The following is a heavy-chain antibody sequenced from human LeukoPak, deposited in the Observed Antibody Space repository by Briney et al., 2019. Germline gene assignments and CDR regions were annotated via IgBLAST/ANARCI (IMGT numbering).Heavy chain of an antibody. CDR1: GFTFSSYG. J-gene: IGHJ4*02. V-gene: IGHV3-30*02. CDR2: IRYDGSDK. CDR3: RDPFDY. D-gene: IGHD2/OR15-2a*01. Sequence: GGSLRLSCAASGFTFSSYGMHWVRQAPGKGLEWVAFIRYDGSDKFYADSVKGRFTISRDNSKNTLYLQMNSLRVEDTAEYYCRDPFDYWGQGTLVTVSS.